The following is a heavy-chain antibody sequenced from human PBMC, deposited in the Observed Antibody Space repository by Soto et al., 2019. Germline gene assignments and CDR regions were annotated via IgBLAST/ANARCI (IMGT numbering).Heavy chain of an antibody. Sequence: VQLVQSGAEEKKPGASVKVSCKASGYTFTSYAMHWVRQAPGQRLEWMGWINAGNGNTKYSQKFQGRVTITRDTSATTPYMELSSLRPQHTAVYDCARSPGIAVADGWDQGTLRTVS. V-gene: IGHV1-3*05. D-gene: IGHD6-19*01. CDR2: INAGNGNT. J-gene: IGHJ4*02. CDR1: GYTFTSYA. CDR3: ARSPGIAVADG.